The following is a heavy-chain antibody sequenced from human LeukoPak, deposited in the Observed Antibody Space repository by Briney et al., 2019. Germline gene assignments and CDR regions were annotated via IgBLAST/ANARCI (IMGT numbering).Heavy chain of an antibody. Sequence: PGGSLRLSCAASGLTFSSYAMSWVRQAPGKGPEWVSAISGSGGSTYYADSVKGRFTIARDNSKNTLYLQMNSLRAEDTAVYYCAKDRDYYGRTYYFDYWGQGTLVTVSS. V-gene: IGHV3-23*01. CDR1: GLTFSSYA. J-gene: IGHJ4*02. CDR3: AKDRDYYGRTYYFDY. D-gene: IGHD3-10*01. CDR2: ISGSGGST.